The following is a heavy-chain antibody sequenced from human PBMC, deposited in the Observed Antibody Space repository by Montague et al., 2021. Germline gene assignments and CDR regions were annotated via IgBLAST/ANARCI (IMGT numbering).Heavy chain of an antibody. CDR2: VFYSGAT. J-gene: IGHJ4*02. CDR1: GDSIIGWY. D-gene: IGHD3-22*01. CDR3: ARQGFYESGGFFI. V-gene: IGHV4-59*08. Sequence: SETLSLTCSVSGDSIIGWYWSWIRQPPGKGLEWIGSVFYSGATNYNPSLKSRVTMSADTSKNQVSLKVNSVTAADTAVYYCARQGFYESGGFFIWGLGTLVTVSS.